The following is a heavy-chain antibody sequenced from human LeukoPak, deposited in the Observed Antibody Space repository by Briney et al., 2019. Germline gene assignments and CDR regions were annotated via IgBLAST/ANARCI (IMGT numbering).Heavy chain of an antibody. CDR1: GGSISSSSYY. CDR2: IYYSGST. V-gene: IGHV4-39*07. CDR3: AREGSSSYFDY. J-gene: IGHJ4*02. D-gene: IGHD6-6*01. Sequence: SETLSLTCTVSGGSISSSSYYWGWIRQPPGKGLEWIGSIYYSGSTYYNPSLKSRVTISVDTSKNQFSLKLSSVTAADTAVYYCAREGSSSYFDYWGQGTLVTVSS.